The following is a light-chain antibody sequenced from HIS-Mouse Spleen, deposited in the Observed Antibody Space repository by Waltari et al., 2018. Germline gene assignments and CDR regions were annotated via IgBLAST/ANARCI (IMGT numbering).Light chain of an antibody. V-gene: IGLV3-10*01. CDR2: EDS. CDR1: ALPTKY. J-gene: IGLJ2*01. CDR3: YSTDSSGNHRV. Sequence: SYELTQPPSVSVSPGQTARITCSGDALPTKYAYWYKQKSGQAPVLVIYEDSKRASWIPQRFSGTSSGTMATLTISGAQLEYEADYYCYSTDSSGNHRVFGGGTKLTVL.